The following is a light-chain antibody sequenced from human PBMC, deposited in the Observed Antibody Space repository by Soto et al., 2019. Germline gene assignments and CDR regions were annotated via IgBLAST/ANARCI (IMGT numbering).Light chain of an antibody. J-gene: IGKJ4*01. Sequence: EIVMTQSPATLSVSTGESATLSCRASQSVSRNLAWYQQKPGQAPRLLIYGASTRATGIPARFSGSGSGTEFTLTISSLQSEDGAVYYCQQYNNWPPLTFGGVTKVEIK. CDR3: QQYNNWPPLT. CDR2: GAS. CDR1: QSVSRN. V-gene: IGKV3D-15*01.